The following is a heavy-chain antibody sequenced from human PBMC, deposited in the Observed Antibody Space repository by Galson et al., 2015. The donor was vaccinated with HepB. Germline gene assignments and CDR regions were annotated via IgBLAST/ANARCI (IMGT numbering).Heavy chain of an antibody. D-gene: IGHD6-13*01. J-gene: IGHJ4*02. CDR1: GFTFSSYA. V-gene: IGHV3-30*04. CDR3: ARDEMGPGGAAAGTFDY. Sequence: SLRLSCAASGFTFSSYAMHWVRQAPGKGLEWVAVISYDGSNKYYADSVKGRFTISRDNPKNTLYLQMNSLRAEDTAVYHCARDEMGPGGAAAGTFDYWGQGTLVTVSS. CDR2: ISYDGSNK.